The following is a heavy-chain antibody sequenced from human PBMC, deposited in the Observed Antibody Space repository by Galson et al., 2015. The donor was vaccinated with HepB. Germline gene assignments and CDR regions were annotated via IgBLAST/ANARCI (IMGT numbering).Heavy chain of an antibody. CDR3: ARASGIIVGAVAFDY. D-gene: IGHD1-26*01. J-gene: IGHJ4*02. Sequence: CAISEDSVSSNSAAWNWIGQSPSRGLEWLGRTYYGSKWYNDYAVSVKSRITINPDTSKNQFSLQLNSVTPEDTAVYYCARASGIIVGAVAFDYWGQGTLVTVSS. CDR1: EDSVSSNSAA. CDR2: TYYGSKWYN. V-gene: IGHV6-1*01.